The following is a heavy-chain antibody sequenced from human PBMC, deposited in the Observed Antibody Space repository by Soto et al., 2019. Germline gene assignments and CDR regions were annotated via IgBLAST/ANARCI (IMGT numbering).Heavy chain of an antibody. D-gene: IGHD4-17*01. Sequence: SETLSLTCTVSGGSISSYYWSWIRQPPGKGLEWIGYIYYSGSTKYNPSLKSRVTISVDTSKNQFSLKLSSVTAADTAVYYCARWGFDERHRNYGDSGGDWFDPWGQGTLVTVSS. CDR2: IYYSGST. V-gene: IGHV4-59*01. J-gene: IGHJ5*02. CDR1: GGSISSYY. CDR3: ARWGFDERHRNYGDSGGDWFDP.